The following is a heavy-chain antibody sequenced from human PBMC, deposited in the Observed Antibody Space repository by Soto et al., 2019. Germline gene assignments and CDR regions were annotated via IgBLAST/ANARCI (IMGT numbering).Heavy chain of an antibody. CDR2: IWYDGSNK. V-gene: IGHV3-33*01. D-gene: IGHD2-2*01. CDR1: GFTFSSYG. CDR3: ARGGVVPAAIYY. J-gene: IGHJ4*02. Sequence: QVQLVESGGGVVQPGRSLRLSCAASGFTFSSYGMHWVRQAPGKGLEWVAVIWYDGSNKYYADSVKGRFTISRDNSKNTLYLQMNSLRAEDTAVYYCARGGVVPAAIYYCGQGTLVTVSS.